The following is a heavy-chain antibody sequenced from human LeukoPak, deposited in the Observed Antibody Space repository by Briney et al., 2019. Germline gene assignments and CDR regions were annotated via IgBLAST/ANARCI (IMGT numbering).Heavy chain of an antibody. J-gene: IGHJ5*02. D-gene: IGHD6-13*01. V-gene: IGHV3-23*01. CDR1: GFTFSNSW. CDR2: ISGSGGST. CDR3: AKGPIAAADRNWFDP. Sequence: GGSLTLSCAASGFTFSNSWMSWVRQAPGKGLEWVGAISGSGGSTYYADSVKGRFTISRDNSKNTLYLQMKSLRAEDTAVYYCAKGPIAAADRNWFDPWGQGTLVTVSS.